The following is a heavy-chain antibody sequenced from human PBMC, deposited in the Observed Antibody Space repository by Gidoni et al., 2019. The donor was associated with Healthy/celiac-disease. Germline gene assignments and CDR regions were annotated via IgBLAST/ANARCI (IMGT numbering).Heavy chain of an antibody. CDR2: ISHDGSNK. V-gene: IGHV3-30*03. CDR1: SSYG. D-gene: IGHD3-16*01. CDR3: AIDFGVYPSGYYYGMDV. J-gene: IGHJ6*02. Sequence: SSYGMHWVRQATGKGLEWVAVISHDGSNKYYADSVKGRFTISRDNSKNTQSMKMNSLRAEDTAVHYFAIDFGVYPSGYYYGMDVWGQGTTVTVSS.